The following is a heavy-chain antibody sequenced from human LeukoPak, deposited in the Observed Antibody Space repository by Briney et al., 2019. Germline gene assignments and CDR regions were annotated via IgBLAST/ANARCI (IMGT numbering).Heavy chain of an antibody. Sequence: PGGSLRLSCAASGFPVSRNYMGWVRQAPGKGLEWVSIINTDGSANYADSVKGRFTISRDSSKNTLYLQMNNLRAEDAAVYYCASRSVSSRYGDFDYWGQGTLVTVSS. J-gene: IGHJ4*02. D-gene: IGHD6-25*01. CDR3: ASRSVSSRYGDFDY. CDR2: INTDGSA. CDR1: GFPVSRNY. V-gene: IGHV3-53*01.